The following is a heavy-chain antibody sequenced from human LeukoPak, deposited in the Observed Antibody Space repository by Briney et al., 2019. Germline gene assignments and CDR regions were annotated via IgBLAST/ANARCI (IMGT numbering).Heavy chain of an antibody. CDR1: GYTLTELS. Sequence: ASVKVSCKVSGYTLTELSMHWVRQAPGKGLEWMGGFDPEDGETIYAQKFQGRVTMTEDTSTDTAYMELSSLRSEDTAVYYCATGNYDFWSGYSPFDYWGQGTLVTVSS. D-gene: IGHD3-3*01. CDR2: FDPEDGET. CDR3: ATGNYDFWSGYSPFDY. V-gene: IGHV1-24*01. J-gene: IGHJ4*02.